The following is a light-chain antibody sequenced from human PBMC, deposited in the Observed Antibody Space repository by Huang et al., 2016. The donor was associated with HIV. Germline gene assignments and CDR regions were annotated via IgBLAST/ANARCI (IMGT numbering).Light chain of an antibody. CDR2: GSS. J-gene: IGKJ4*01. Sequence: IVMTQSPATLSVSPGERVTVSCRANRSVSSNLAWYQQRPGQATRLLIYGSSTRAPGIPARFSGSGSVTDFSLTISSLQSEDFALYYCQQYNNWLLSFGGGTRVDI. CDR1: RSVSSN. V-gene: IGKV3-15*01. CDR3: QQYNNWLLS.